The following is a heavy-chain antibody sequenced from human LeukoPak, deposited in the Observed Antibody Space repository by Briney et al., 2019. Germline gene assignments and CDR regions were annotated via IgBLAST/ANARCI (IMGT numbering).Heavy chain of an antibody. D-gene: IGHD5-12*01. Sequence: GASVKVSCKVSGYTLTELSMHWVRQAPGKGLEWMGGFDPEDGETIYAQKFQGRVTMTEDTSTDTAYMELSSLRSEDTAVYYCATGLRFVSYSDYWGQGTLVTVSS. CDR1: GYTLTELS. CDR3: ATGLRFVSYSDY. V-gene: IGHV1-24*01. CDR2: FDPEDGET. J-gene: IGHJ4*02.